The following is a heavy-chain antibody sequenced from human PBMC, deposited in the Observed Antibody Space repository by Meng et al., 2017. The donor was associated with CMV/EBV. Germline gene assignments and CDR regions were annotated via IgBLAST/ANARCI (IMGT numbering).Heavy chain of an antibody. CDR2: IYYSGST. Sequence: GSLRLSCTVSGGSISSSSYYRGWIRQPPGKGLEWIGSIYYSGSTYYNPSLKSRVTISVDTSKNQFSLKLSSVTAADTAVYYCARAYGNWGQGTLVTVSS. CDR3: ARAYGN. D-gene: IGHD4-17*01. V-gene: IGHV4-39*07. J-gene: IGHJ4*02. CDR1: GGSISSSSYY.